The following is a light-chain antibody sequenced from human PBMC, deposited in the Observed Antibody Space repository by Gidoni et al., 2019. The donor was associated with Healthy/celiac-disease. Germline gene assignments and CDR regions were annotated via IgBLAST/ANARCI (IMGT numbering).Light chain of an antibody. J-gene: IGKJ3*01. CDR1: QSVSTSY. Sequence: IVLTQSPGTLSLSPGERATVSCRASQSVSTSYLALYQQKPGQPPRLLIYGASTRATGIPDRFSGSGSGTDFTLTISRLEPEDFAVYYCQQYGSSLFTFGPGTKVDIK. CDR2: GAS. V-gene: IGKV3-20*01. CDR3: QQYGSSLFT.